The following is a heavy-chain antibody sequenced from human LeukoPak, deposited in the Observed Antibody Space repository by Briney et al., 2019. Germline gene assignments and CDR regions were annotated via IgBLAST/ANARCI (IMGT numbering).Heavy chain of an antibody. CDR3: AKAIYSSSRMDV. J-gene: IGHJ6*02. V-gene: IGHV3-23*01. Sequence: GGSLRLSCAASGFTLSDYYMTWVRQAPGKGLEWVSAISGSGGSTYYADSVKGRFTISRDNSKNTLYLQMNSLRAEDTAVYYCAKAIYSSSRMDVWGQGTTVTVSS. CDR1: GFTLSDYY. CDR2: ISGSGGST. D-gene: IGHD6-13*01.